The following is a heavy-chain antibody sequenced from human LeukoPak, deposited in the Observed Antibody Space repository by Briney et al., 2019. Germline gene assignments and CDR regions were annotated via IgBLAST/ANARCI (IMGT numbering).Heavy chain of an antibody. Sequence: PGGSLRLSCAASGFTFSSYSMNWVRQAPGKGLEWVSSISSSSSYIYYADSVKGRFTISRDNAKISLYLQMNSLRAEDTAVYYCARDPYEIVATPYYFDYWGQGTLVTVSS. CDR3: ARDPYEIVATPYYFDY. CDR2: ISSSSSYI. J-gene: IGHJ4*02. V-gene: IGHV3-21*01. CDR1: GFTFSSYS. D-gene: IGHD5-12*01.